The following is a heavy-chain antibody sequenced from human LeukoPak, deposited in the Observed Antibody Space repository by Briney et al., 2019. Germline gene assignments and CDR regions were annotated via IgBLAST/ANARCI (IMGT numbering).Heavy chain of an antibody. Sequence: SGTLSLTCTVSGGSISSYYWSWIRQPAGKGLEWIGRIYTSGSTNYNPSLKSRVTMSVDTSKNQFSLKLSSVTAADTAVYYCARDSAVQGDDYYYYYYMDVWGKGTTVTVSS. V-gene: IGHV4-4*07. CDR1: GGSISSYY. CDR2: IYTSGST. J-gene: IGHJ6*03. CDR3: ARDSAVQGDDYYYYYYMDV. D-gene: IGHD3-10*01.